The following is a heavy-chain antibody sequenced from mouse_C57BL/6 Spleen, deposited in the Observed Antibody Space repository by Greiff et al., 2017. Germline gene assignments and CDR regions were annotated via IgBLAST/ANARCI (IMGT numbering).Heavy chain of an antibody. CDR1: GFSFNTYA. CDR2: IRSKSNNYAT. Sequence: EVHLVESGGGLVQPKGSLKLSCAASGFSFNTYAMNWVRQAPGKGLEWVARIRSKSNNYATYYADSVKDRFTISRDDSESMLYLQMNNLKTEDTAMYYCVREDYGSSRYYYAMDYWGQGTSVTVSS. D-gene: IGHD1-1*01. V-gene: IGHV10-1*01. J-gene: IGHJ4*01. CDR3: VREDYGSSRYYYAMDY.